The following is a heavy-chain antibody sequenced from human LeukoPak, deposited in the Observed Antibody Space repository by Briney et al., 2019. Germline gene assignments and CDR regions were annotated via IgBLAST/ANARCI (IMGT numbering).Heavy chain of an antibody. CDR3: ARGRADWNNLWDY. Sequence: ASVKVSCKASGYTFTGYYMHWVRQAPGQGLEWMGWINPNSGGTNYAQKFQGRVTMTRDTSISTAYMELSRLRSDDTAVYYCARGRADWNNLWDYWGQGTLVTVSS. CDR1: GYTFTGYY. CDR2: INPNSGGT. J-gene: IGHJ4*02. D-gene: IGHD1/OR15-1a*01. V-gene: IGHV1-2*02.